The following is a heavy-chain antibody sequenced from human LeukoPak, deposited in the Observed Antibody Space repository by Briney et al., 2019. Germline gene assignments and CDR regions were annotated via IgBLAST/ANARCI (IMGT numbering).Heavy chain of an antibody. V-gene: IGHV3-48*03. CDR2: ISSSSSTI. CDR1: GFTFSSYE. J-gene: IGHJ4*02. D-gene: IGHD1-26*01. CDR3: ARDRGGSYSAIDY. Sequence: GGSLRLSCAASGFTFSSYEVNWVRQAPGKGLEWVSFISSSSSTIYYADSVKGRFTISRDNAKNSLYLQMNSLRAEDTAVYYCARDRGGSYSAIDYWGQGTLVTVSS.